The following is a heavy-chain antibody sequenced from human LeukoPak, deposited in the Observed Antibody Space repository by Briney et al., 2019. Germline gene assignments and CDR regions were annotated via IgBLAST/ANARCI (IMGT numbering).Heavy chain of an antibody. D-gene: IGHD3-22*01. J-gene: IGHJ4*02. V-gene: IGHV5-51*01. CDR2: TYPADSDT. CDR1: GYNFISYW. Sequence: GESLKISCKGSGYNFISYWIGWVRQMPGKGLEWMGITYPADSDTTYSPSFQGQVTISADKSISTAYLQWSSLKASDTAIYYCARQFGYFDSSGLFDDWGQGTLVTVSS. CDR3: ARQFGYFDSSGLFDD.